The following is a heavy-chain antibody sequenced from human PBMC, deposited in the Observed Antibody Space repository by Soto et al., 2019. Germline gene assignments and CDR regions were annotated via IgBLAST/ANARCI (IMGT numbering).Heavy chain of an antibody. J-gene: IGHJ4*02. CDR2: ISNSGRST. D-gene: IGHD3-10*01. V-gene: IGHV3-23*01. Sequence: GGSLRLSCAASGLTFSSYAMSWVRQAPGKGLEWVSHISNSGRSTKYADSVKGRFTISRDNSKNTLYLQMNSLRAEDTAIYYCAKAREVTLVRISLAQWGQGTLVTVSS. CDR3: AKAREVTLVRISLAQ. CDR1: GLTFSSYA.